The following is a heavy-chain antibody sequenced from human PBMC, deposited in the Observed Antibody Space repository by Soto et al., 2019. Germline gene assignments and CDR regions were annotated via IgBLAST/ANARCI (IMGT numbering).Heavy chain of an antibody. V-gene: IGHV4-61*01. J-gene: IGHJ4*02. Sequence: PSETLSLTCTVSGGSVSSGSYYWSWIRQPPGKGLEWIGYIYYSGSTNYNPSLKSRVTISVDTSKNQFSLRLSSVTAADTAVYYCASGSSYDSSGPELDYWGQGTLVTVSS. CDR2: IYYSGST. CDR3: ASGSSYDSSGPELDY. CDR1: GGSVSSGSYY. D-gene: IGHD3-22*01.